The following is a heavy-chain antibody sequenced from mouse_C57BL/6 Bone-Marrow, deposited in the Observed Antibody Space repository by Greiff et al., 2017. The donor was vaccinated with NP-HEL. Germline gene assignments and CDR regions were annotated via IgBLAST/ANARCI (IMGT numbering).Heavy chain of an antibody. V-gene: IGHV5-12*01. D-gene: IGHD4-1*01. Sequence: EVKLVESGGGLVQPGGSLKLSCAASGFTFSDYYMYWVRQTPEKRLEWAAYISNGGGSTYYPDTVKGRFTISRDNAKNTLYLQMSRLKSEDTAMYYCARQRGELDYAMDYWGQGTSVTVSS. CDR2: ISNGGGST. CDR1: GFTFSDYY. CDR3: ARQRGELDYAMDY. J-gene: IGHJ4*01.